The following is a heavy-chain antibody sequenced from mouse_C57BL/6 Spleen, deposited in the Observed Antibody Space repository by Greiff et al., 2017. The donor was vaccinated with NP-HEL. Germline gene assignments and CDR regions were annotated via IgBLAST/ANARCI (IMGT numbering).Heavy chain of an antibody. CDR2: INPSTGGT. J-gene: IGHJ4*01. D-gene: IGHD1-1*01. CDR3: ARYGSTWRYAMDY. Sequence: EVQLQQSGPELVKPGASVKISCKASGYSFTGYYMNWVKQSPEKSLEWIGEINPSTGGTTYNQKFKAKATLTVDKSSSTAYMQLKSLTSEDSAVYYCARYGSTWRYAMDYWGQGTSVTVSS. CDR1: GYSFTGYY. V-gene: IGHV1-42*01.